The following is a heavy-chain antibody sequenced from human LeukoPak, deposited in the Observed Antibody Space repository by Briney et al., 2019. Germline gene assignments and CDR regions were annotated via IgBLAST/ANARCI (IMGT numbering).Heavy chain of an antibody. CDR1: GFRFSGYW. CDR3: ARHFQAAYDI. V-gene: IGHV3-7*01. CDR2: TNQDGSAK. J-gene: IGHJ3*02. Sequence: GGSLRLSCAASGFRFSGYWLSWVRQAPGKGLEWVAYTNQDGSAKKYVDSVMGRFTISRDNAKNSLYLQMNNVRAEDTAVYYCARHFQAAYDIWGQGTRVTVSS.